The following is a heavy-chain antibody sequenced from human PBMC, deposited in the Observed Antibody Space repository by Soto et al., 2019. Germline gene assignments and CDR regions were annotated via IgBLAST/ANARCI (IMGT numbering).Heavy chain of an antibody. V-gene: IGHV3-23*01. CDR2: ISGSGGST. CDR1: GFTFSSYA. J-gene: IGHJ4*02. D-gene: IGHD6-13*01. Sequence: GGSLRLSCAASGFTFSSYAMSWVRQAPGKGLEWVSAISGSGGSTYYADSVKGRFTISRDNSKNTLYLQMNSLRAEDTAVYYCAKGRRAAAGNVGPFDYWGQGTLVTVSS. CDR3: AKGRRAAAGNVGPFDY.